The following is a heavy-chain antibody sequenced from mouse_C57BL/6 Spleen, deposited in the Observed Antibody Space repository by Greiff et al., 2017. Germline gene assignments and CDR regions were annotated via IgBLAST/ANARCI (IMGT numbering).Heavy chain of an antibody. D-gene: IGHD1-1*01. CDR1: GFNIKDYY. CDR3: ARSGTYDGSSPYYFDY. Sequence: VQLQQSGAELVKPGASVKLSCTASGFNIKDYYMHWVKQRTEQGLEWIGRIDPEDGETKYAPKFPGKATITADTSSNTAYLQLSSLTSEDTAVYYCARSGTYDGSSPYYFDYWGQGTTLTVSS. CDR2: IDPEDGET. J-gene: IGHJ2*01. V-gene: IGHV14-2*01.